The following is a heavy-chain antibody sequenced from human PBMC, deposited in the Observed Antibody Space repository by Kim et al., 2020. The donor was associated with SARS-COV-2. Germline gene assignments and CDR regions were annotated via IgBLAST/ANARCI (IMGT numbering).Heavy chain of an antibody. D-gene: IGHD7-27*01. Sequence: ANSGKGRFTISREHSKNTLYLQMNSLRAEDTAVYYCAKDSKNWGGNWFDPWGQGTLVTVSS. CDR3: AKDSKNWGGNWFDP. V-gene: IGHV3-23*01. J-gene: IGHJ5*02.